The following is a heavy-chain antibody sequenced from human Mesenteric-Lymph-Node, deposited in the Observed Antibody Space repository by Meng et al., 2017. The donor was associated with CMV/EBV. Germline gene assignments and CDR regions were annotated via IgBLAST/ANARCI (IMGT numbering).Heavy chain of an antibody. D-gene: IGHD2-15*01. CDR2: ISGSGGST. CDR3: AKSPAYVVVPAVLFDF. V-gene: IGHV3-23*01. CDR1: GFTFSSYA. J-gene: IGHJ4*02. Sequence: GESLKISCAASGFTFSSYAMSWVRQAPGKGLEWVSTISGSGGSTYYADSVKGRFTTSRDSSKNTLYVQMISLRAEDTAVYYCAKSPAYVVVPAVLFDFWGQGTLVTVSS.